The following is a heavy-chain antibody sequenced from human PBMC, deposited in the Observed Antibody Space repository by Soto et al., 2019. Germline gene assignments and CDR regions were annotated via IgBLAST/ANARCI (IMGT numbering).Heavy chain of an antibody. Sequence: QVQLQESGPGLVEPPGTLSLTCGVSSVSFSSSNWSTWIRQPPGNGPAWIADILHTGHTDYSPSLSSRITIAIDTAKKEVSLHLTSVTATDAAVYYCARSPRRVDGKWFFDYWGPGALVTVSS. J-gene: IGHJ4*02. V-gene: IGHV4-4*03. CDR1: SVSFSSSNW. CDR2: ILHTGHT. D-gene: IGHD3-22*01. CDR3: ARSPRRVDGKWFFDY.